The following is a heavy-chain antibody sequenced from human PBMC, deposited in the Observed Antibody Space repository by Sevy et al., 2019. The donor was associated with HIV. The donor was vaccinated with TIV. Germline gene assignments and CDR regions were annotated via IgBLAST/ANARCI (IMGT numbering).Heavy chain of an antibody. J-gene: IGHJ4*02. CDR3: VKDVAYDYTYLDY. CDR1: GFTFTSYA. CDR2: VSGSGGST. D-gene: IGHD3-16*01. V-gene: IGHV3-23*01. Sequence: GGSLRLSCAVSGFTFTSYAMNWVRQAPGKGLEWVSGVSGSGGSTYYADSVKGRFSISRDNSRNTLYLQINTLRAEDTAVYYCVKDVAYDYTYLDYWGQGTLVTVSS.